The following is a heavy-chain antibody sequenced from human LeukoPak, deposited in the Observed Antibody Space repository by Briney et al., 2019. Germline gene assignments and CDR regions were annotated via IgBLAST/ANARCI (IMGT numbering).Heavy chain of an antibody. Sequence: GSSVKVSCKASGGTFSSYAISWVRQAPGQGLEWMGGIIPIFGTANYAQKFQGRLTITADESTSTAYMELSSLRSEDTAVYYCATNGVSITNPYYYYMDVWGKGTTVTVSS. V-gene: IGHV1-69*01. CDR1: GGTFSSYA. J-gene: IGHJ6*03. CDR3: ATNGVSITNPYYYYMDV. D-gene: IGHD3-10*01. CDR2: IIPIFGTA.